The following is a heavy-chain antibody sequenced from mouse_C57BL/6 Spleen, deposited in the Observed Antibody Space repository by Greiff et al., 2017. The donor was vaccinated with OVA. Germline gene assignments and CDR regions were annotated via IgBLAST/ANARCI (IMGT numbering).Heavy chain of an antibody. D-gene: IGHD1-1*01. Sequence: VQLQQSGPELVKPGASVKISCKASGYTFTDYYMNWVKQSHGKSLEWIGDINTNNGGTSYNQKFKGKATLTVDKSSSTAYMELRSLTSEDSAVYYCARRDYGRRYFDYWGQGTTLTVSS. CDR3: ARRDYGRRYFDY. V-gene: IGHV1-26*01. CDR2: INTNNGGT. J-gene: IGHJ2*01. CDR1: GYTFTDYY.